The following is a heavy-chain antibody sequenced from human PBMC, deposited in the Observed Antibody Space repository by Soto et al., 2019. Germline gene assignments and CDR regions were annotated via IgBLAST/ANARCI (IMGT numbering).Heavy chain of an antibody. CDR3: ARPSGGIRRGDPFHRAYYYYGMDV. Sequence: QVQLVESGGGVVQPGRSLRLSCAASGFTFSSYAMHWVRQAPGKGLEWVAVISYDGSNKYYADSVKGRFTISRDNSKNTLYLQRNSLRAEDTAVYYCARPSGGIRRGDPFHRAYYYYGMDVWGQGTTVTVSS. J-gene: IGHJ6*02. CDR2: ISYDGSNK. CDR1: GFTFSSYA. V-gene: IGHV3-30-3*01. D-gene: IGHD4-17*01.